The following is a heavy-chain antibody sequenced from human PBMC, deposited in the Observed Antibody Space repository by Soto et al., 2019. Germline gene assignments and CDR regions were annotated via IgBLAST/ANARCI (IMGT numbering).Heavy chain of an antibody. CDR3: ARSIAVAGPNWFDP. Sequence: GASVKVSCKASGGTFSSYAISWVRQAPGQGLEWMGGIIPIFGTANYAQKFQGRVTITADESTSTAYMELSSLRSEDTAVYYCARSIAVAGPNWFDPWGQGTLVTVS. CDR2: IIPIFGTA. V-gene: IGHV1-69*13. D-gene: IGHD6-19*01. J-gene: IGHJ5*02. CDR1: GGTFSSYA.